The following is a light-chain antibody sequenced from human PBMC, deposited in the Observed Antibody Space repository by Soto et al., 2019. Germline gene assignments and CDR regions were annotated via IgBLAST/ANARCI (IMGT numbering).Light chain of an antibody. J-gene: IGKJ4*01. Sequence: EIVLTQSPATLSLSPGERASLSCRASRSVRNDLAWYQQKPGQAPRLLIYDASKRATGIPARFSGTGSGTDFTLTISSLEPEDFAAYYCQLRSSWLPLTFGGGTKVDIK. CDR1: RSVRND. CDR2: DAS. V-gene: IGKV3-11*01. CDR3: QLRSSWLPLT.